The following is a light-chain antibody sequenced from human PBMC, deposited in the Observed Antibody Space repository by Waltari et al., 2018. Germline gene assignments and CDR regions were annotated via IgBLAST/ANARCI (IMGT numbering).Light chain of an antibody. V-gene: IGKV3-20*01. CDR1: QSISGSW. J-gene: IGKJ4*01. CDR3: QQYDASSVT. Sequence: EIVLTQSPGTLSLSPGARATLSCRASQSISGSWLVWYQQKPGQAPRPRMYGASSRATAIADRFSGSGSGTDFTLTISRLEPEDFAVYYCQQYDASSVTFGGGTKVEIK. CDR2: GAS.